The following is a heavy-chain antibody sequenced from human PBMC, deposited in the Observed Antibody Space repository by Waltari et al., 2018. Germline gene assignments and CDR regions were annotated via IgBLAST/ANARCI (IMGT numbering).Heavy chain of an antibody. CDR2: IHGSGGI. CDR3: ARDRGRGLYLDS. Sequence: QVQLQESGPGLVKPSGTLSVTCAVSGDSISGSFWWSWVRQTPGKGLEWIGQIHGSGGINYSPTLESRVTVSRDTSNNPFSLKLTSATAADTAVYFCARDRGRGLYLDSWGQGILVTVSP. V-gene: IGHV4-4*02. D-gene: IGHD5-12*01. CDR1: GDSISGSFW. J-gene: IGHJ4*02.